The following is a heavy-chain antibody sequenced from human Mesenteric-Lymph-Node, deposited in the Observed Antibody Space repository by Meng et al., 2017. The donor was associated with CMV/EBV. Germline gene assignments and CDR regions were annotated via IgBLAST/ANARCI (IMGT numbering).Heavy chain of an antibody. CDR3: ARGVFYDSSGYQGDY. CDR2: INPNSGGT. V-gene: IGHV1-2*02. J-gene: IGHJ4*02. Sequence: ASVKVSCKASGYTFTGYYMHWVRQAPGQGLEWMGWINPNSGGTNYAQKFQGRVTMTRDTSISIAYMELSRLRSDDTAVYYCARGVFYDSSGYQGDYWGQGTLVTVSS. D-gene: IGHD3-22*01. CDR1: GYTFTGYY.